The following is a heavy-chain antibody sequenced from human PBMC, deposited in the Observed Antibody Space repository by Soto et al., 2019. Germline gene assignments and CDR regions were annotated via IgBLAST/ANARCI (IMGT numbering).Heavy chain of an antibody. CDR2: ISGHGGRI. D-gene: IGHD3-16*01. Sequence: GGSLRLSCAASGFTFSSFAMNWVRQAPGKGLEWVSAISGHGGRIYYTDSVKGRFTISRDNSKNKLYLQMNSLRVEDTAVYYCAKVDNGFYYGTPATWGQGILVTVSS. V-gene: IGHV3-23*01. CDR1: GFTFSSFA. J-gene: IGHJ5*02. CDR3: AKVDNGFYYGTPAT.